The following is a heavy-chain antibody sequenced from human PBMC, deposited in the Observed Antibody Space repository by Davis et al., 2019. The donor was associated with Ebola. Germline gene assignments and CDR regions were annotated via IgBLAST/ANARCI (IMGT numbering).Heavy chain of an antibody. CDR2: INSDGSST. J-gene: IGHJ4*02. D-gene: IGHD3-10*01. CDR3: ARGHNRPLLLWFGELSY. Sequence: GESLKISCAASGFTFSSYWMHWARQAPGKGLVWVSRINSDGSSTSYADSVKGRFTISRDNAKNTLYLQMNSLRAEDTAVYYCARGHNRPLLLWFGELSYWGQGTLVTVSS. V-gene: IGHV3-74*01. CDR1: GFTFSSYW.